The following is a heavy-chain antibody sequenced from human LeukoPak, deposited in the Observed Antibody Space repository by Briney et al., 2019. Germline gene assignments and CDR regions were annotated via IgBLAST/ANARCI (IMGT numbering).Heavy chain of an antibody. J-gene: IGHJ6*03. CDR1: GYTFTSYD. D-gene: IGHD3-3*01. CDR3: ARNLRYYDFWSAPGYYYNMDV. V-gene: IGHV1-8*01. CDR2: MNPNSGNT. Sequence: ASVKVSCKASGYTFTSYDINWVRQATGQGLEWMGWMNPNSGNTGYAQKFQGRVTMTRNTSISTAYMELSSLRSEDTAVYYCARNLRYYDFWSAPGYYYNMDVWGKGTTVTVYS.